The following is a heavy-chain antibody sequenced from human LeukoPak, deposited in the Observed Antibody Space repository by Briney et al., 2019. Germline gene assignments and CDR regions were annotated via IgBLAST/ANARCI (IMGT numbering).Heavy chain of an antibody. CDR2: ISWNSGSI. D-gene: IGHD2-21*01. CDR1: GFTFDDYA. Sequence: PGGSLRLSCAASGFTFDDYAMHWVRQAPGKGLEGVSGISWNSGSIGYADSVKGRFTISRDNAKNSLYLQMNSLRAEDMALYYCAKGITSHITPGAFDIWGQGTMVTVSS. J-gene: IGHJ3*02. CDR3: AKGITSHITPGAFDI. V-gene: IGHV3-9*03.